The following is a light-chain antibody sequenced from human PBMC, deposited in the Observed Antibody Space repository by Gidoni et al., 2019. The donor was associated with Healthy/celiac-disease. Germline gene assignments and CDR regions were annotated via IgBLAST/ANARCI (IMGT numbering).Light chain of an antibody. CDR1: QSVSSSY. CDR3: QQYGSSPWT. V-gene: IGKV3-20*01. Sequence: EIVLTQSPGTLSLSPGARATLSCRASQSVSSSYLAWYQQNPGQAPRLLIYGASSRATGIPDRFSGSGSGTDFTLTISRLEPEDFAVYYCQQYGSSPWTFGQGTKVEIK. CDR2: GAS. J-gene: IGKJ1*01.